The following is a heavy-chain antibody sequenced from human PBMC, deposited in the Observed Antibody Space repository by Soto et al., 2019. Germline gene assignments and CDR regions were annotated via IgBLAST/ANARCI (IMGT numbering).Heavy chain of an antibody. Sequence: QVTLMESGPVLVKPTETLTLRCTVSGLSITDSEMGVSWIRQPPGQPLEWLAHIDSSGEKSYRTFLKSRLAISKDTSKSQIVLTMTNMDPADTATYYCARRHLAVAVSPWFDPWGQGIPVTVSS. CDR2: IDSSGEK. D-gene: IGHD6-19*01. J-gene: IGHJ5*02. CDR3: ARRHLAVAVSPWFDP. V-gene: IGHV2-26*01. CDR1: GLSITDSEMG.